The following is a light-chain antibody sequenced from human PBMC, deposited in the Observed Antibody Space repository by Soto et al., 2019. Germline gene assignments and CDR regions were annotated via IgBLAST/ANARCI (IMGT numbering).Light chain of an antibody. CDR2: YDS. Sequence: SYELTQPPSVSVAPGKTARITCGGNNIGSKSVHGYQQKPGQAPVLVIYYDSDRPSGIPERFSGSNSGNTATLTISRVEAGDEADYYCQVWDSSSDHFGTGTKVTVL. CDR1: NIGSKS. J-gene: IGLJ1*01. CDR3: QVWDSSSDH. V-gene: IGLV3-21*01.